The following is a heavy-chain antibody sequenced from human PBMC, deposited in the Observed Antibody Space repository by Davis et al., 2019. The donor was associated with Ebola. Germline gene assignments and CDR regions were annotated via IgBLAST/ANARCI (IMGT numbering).Heavy chain of an antibody. CDR2: INPNSGGT. J-gene: IGHJ4*02. D-gene: IGHD6-13*01. V-gene: IGHV1-2*04. CDR1: GYTFTGYY. Sequence: ASVKVSCKASGYTFTGYYMHWVRQAPGQGLEWMGWINPNSGGTTYAQKFQGWVTMTRDTSISTAYMELSRLRSDDTAVYYCARGRRSSSWLLLFDYWGQGTLVTVSS. CDR3: ARGRRSSSWLLLFDY.